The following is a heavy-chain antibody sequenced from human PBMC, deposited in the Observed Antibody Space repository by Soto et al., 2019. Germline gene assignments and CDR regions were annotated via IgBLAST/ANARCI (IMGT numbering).Heavy chain of an antibody. D-gene: IGHD3-22*01. CDR3: ARVSRAYYDSSSRAFDI. J-gene: IGHJ3*02. CDR2: SYYSGST. Sequence: PSETLSLTCTVSGGSISSDGFYWSWIRQPPGKGLEWIAYSYYSGSTYYNPSLKSRVTTSLDASKNQFSLKLSSVTAADTAVYYCARVSRAYYDSSSRAFDIWGQGTMVTVSS. CDR1: GGSISSDGFY. V-gene: IGHV4-30-4*02.